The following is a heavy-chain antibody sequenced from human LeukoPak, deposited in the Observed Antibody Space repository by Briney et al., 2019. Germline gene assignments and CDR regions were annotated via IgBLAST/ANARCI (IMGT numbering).Heavy chain of an antibody. D-gene: IGHD3-22*01. CDR3: TKGSYYDNSGRAYFDY. V-gene: IGHV3-23*01. CDR1: GFTFTSYA. Sequence: PGGSLRLSCAASGFTFTSYAMNWVRQAPGKGLKWVSVISASGATTDYADSVKGRFTISRDNSKNTLYLQMNSLRAEDTAVYYCTKGSYYDNSGRAYFDYWGQGTLVTVSS. CDR2: ISASGATT. J-gene: IGHJ4*02.